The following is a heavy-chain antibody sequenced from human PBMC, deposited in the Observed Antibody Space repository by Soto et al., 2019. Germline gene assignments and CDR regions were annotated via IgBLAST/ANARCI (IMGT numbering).Heavy chain of an antibody. Sequence: FTCTVSGGSISSGDYYWSWIRQPPGKGLEWIGHIYYSGSTYYNPSLKSRVTISVDTSKNQFSLKLSSVTAADTAVYYCAREGGSYDSGGYLIRGAFDIWGQGTMVTVSS. D-gene: IGHD3-22*01. CDR1: GGSISSGDYY. J-gene: IGHJ3*02. CDR2: IYYSGST. V-gene: IGHV4-30-4*01. CDR3: AREGGSYDSGGYLIRGAFDI.